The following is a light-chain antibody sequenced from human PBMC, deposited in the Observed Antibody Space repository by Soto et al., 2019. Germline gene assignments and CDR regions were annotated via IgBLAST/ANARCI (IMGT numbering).Light chain of an antibody. J-gene: IGKJ1*01. V-gene: IGKV3-20*01. Sequence: EIVLTQSPGTLSLSPGERATLSCRASQSVSSSYLAWYQQKPGQAPRLLIFDASIRVPTTPARFSGSVSGTEFTLTIRRLEPEDFAVYYCQQYGSSPPFTFGQGTTGDIK. CDR1: QSVSSSY. CDR2: DAS. CDR3: QQYGSSPPFT.